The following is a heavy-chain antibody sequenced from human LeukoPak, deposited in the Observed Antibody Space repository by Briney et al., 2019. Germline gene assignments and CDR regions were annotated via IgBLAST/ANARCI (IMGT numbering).Heavy chain of an antibody. J-gene: IGHJ4*02. V-gene: IGHV3-33*01. Sequence: TGGSLRLSCAASGFTFSSFGVHWVRQAPGKGLEWMAMIWYDGSNKYYADSVKGRFTISRDNSKNTLSLQMNSLRADDTAVYYCARDGAIWSGYPYYFDYWGQGTLVTVSS. D-gene: IGHD3-3*01. CDR2: IWYDGSNK. CDR1: GFTFSSFG. CDR3: ARDGAIWSGYPYYFDY.